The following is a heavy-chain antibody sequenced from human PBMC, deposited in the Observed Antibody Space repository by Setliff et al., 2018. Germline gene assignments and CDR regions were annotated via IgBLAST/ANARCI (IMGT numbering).Heavy chain of an antibody. D-gene: IGHD6-19*01. Sequence: GASVKVSCKGSGYSFTSYWIGWVRQMPGKGLEWMGIIYPGDSDTRYSPSFQGQVTISADKSISTAYLQWSSLKASDTAMYYCARQAVAGSDAFDIWGQGTMGTVSS. CDR3: ARQAVAGSDAFDI. CDR2: IYPGDSDT. J-gene: IGHJ3*02. CDR1: GYSFTSYW. V-gene: IGHV5-51*01.